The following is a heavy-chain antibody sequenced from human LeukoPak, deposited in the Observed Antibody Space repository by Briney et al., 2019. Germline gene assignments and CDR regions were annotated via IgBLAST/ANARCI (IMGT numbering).Heavy chain of an antibody. CDR1: GGSFSGYY. CDR3: ARGQGPTPTK. V-gene: IGHV4-34*01. CDR2: INHSGST. J-gene: IGHJ4*02. Sequence: SETLSLTCAVYGGSFSGYYWSWIRQPPGKGLEWIGEINHSGSTNYNPSLESRVTISVDTSKNQFSLKLSSVTAADTAVYYCARGQGPTPTKWGQGTLVTVSS.